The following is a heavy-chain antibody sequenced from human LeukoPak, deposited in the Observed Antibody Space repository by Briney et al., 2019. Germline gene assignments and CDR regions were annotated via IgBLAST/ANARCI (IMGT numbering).Heavy chain of an antibody. V-gene: IGHV4-30-4*07. CDR2: IYYSGST. Sequence: KPSQTLSLTCAVSGGSISSGGYSWSWIRQPPGKGLEWIGYIYYSGSTYYNPSLKSRVTISVDTSKNQFSLKLSSVTAADTAVYYCARGPYRNYGVDYWGQGTLVTVSS. J-gene: IGHJ4*02. CDR3: ARGPYRNYGVDY. CDR1: GGSISSGGYS. D-gene: IGHD4-11*01.